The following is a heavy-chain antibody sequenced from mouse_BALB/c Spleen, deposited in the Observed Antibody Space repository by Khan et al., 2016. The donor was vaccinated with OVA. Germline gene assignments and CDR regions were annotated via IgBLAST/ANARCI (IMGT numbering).Heavy chain of an antibody. CDR3: ARVYGGDFDY. Sequence: EVQLVESGPGLVKPSQSLSLTCTVTGYSITSDYAWNWIRQFPGNKLEWMGFISYSGNTKYNPSLKSLFSITRDTSKNQFFLQLNSVTTEDTATYYCARVYGGDFDYWGQGTSLTVSS. V-gene: IGHV3-2*02. CDR1: GYSITSDYA. J-gene: IGHJ2*02. D-gene: IGHD2-10*02. CDR2: ISYSGNT.